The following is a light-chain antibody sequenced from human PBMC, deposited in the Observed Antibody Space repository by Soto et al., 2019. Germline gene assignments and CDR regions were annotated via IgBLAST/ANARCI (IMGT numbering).Light chain of an antibody. V-gene: IGKV3-11*01. CDR3: QQRSNWLT. CDR1: QSVNSY. CDR2: DAS. Sequence: EIVLTQSPATLSLSPGERATLSCRASQSVNSYLAWYQQKPGQAPRLLIYDASNRATGIPARFSGSGSGTDFTLTISSLETEDFAVDYCQQRSNWLTFGGGTKVEIK. J-gene: IGKJ4*01.